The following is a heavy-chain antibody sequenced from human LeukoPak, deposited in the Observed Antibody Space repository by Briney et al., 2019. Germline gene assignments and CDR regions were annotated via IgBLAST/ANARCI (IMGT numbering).Heavy chain of an antibody. V-gene: IGHV3-20*04. J-gene: IGHJ4*02. Sequence: PGGSMILCCAASGFTFDDYGMSWVRQAPGKVLELVSGFNWNCGSRGYADSVKGRFTISRDNAKNYLYLQMNSLRAEDTALYYCARDLGPITLSGFNYWGQGTLVTVSS. CDR1: GFTFDDYG. CDR2: FNWNCGSR. D-gene: IGHD5-12*01. CDR3: ARDLGPITLSGFNY.